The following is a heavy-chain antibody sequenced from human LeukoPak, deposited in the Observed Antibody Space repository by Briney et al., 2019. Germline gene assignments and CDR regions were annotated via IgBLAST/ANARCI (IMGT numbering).Heavy chain of an antibody. V-gene: IGHV4-59*12. Sequence: SETLSLTCTVSGGSISSYYWSWIRQPPGKGLEWIGYIYYSGSTNYNPSLKSRVTISVDTSKNQFSLKLSSVTAADTAVYYCARGYRKAPGYFQHWGQGTLVTVSS. CDR2: IYYSGST. J-gene: IGHJ1*01. CDR1: GGSISSYY. CDR3: ARGYRKAPGYFQH. D-gene: IGHD1-26*01.